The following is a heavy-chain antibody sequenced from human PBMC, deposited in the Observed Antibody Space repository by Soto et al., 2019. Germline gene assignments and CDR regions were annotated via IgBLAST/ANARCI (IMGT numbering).Heavy chain of an antibody. Sequence: TLSLTCTVSGGSVSSGDYFWSWIRQPPGKGLEWIGYIYDSGSSYYNPSLKSRVTMSVDTSKNQFTLKLRSVTAADTAMYYCAREKGYISGPKNFDSWGQGTLVTVSS. CDR2: IYDSGSS. CDR1: GGSVSSGDYF. J-gene: IGHJ4*02. CDR3: AREKGYISGPKNFDS. V-gene: IGHV4-30-4*01. D-gene: IGHD5-12*01.